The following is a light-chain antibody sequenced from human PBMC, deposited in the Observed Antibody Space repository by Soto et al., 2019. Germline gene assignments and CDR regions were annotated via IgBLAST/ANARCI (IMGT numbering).Light chain of an antibody. CDR1: SSNIGAGYD. CDR3: QSYDSSLGGSWV. V-gene: IGLV1-40*01. J-gene: IGLJ3*02. CDR2: ANI. Sequence: QSVLTQPPSVSGAPGHKITISCTGSSSNIGAGYDVHWYQQLPGAAPKLLIFANIHRPSGVPDRFSGSKSGSLASLAITGLQAEDEADYYCQSYDSSLGGSWVFCGGTKVTGL.